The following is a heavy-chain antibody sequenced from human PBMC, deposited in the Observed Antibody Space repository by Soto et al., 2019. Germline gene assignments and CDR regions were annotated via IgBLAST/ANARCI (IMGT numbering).Heavy chain of an antibody. D-gene: IGHD3-10*01. V-gene: IGHV1-2*02. Sequence: QVQLVQSGAEVKKPGASVKVSCKASGYTFTGYYMHWVRQAPGQGLEWMGWINPNSGGTNYAQKVQGRVTKNRDQSISTAYMELSRLRSDDTAVHYCARDLWFEENRYGMDVWGQGTTVTVSS. CDR3: ARDLWFEENRYGMDV. J-gene: IGHJ6*02. CDR1: GYTFTGYY. CDR2: INPNSGGT.